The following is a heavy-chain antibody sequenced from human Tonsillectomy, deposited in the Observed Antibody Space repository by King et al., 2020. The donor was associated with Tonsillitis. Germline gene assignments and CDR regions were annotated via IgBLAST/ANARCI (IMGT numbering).Heavy chain of an antibody. CDR3: ARDGDCSSTSCDDYYGMDF. CDR2: ISSSSSYI. D-gene: IGHD2-2*01. V-gene: IGHV3-21*01. Sequence: VQLVESGGGLVKPGGSLRLSCAASGFTFSSYSMNWVRQAPGKGLEWVSSISSSSSYIYYADSVKGRFTISRDNAKNSLYLQMNSLRAEDTAVYYCARDGDCSSTSCDDYYGMDFWGRGTTVTVS. CDR1: GFTFSSYS. J-gene: IGHJ6*02.